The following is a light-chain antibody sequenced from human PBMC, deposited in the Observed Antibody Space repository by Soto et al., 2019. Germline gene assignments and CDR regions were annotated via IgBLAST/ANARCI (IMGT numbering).Light chain of an antibody. CDR3: HQRSKWPLT. V-gene: IGKV3-11*01. J-gene: IGKJ4*01. CDR1: QSVNSH. Sequence: EVVLTQSPATLSLSPGERATLSCRASQSVNSHLGWYQQQPGQAPRLLIYGASNRATGIPARFSGSGSGTDFTLTISNLEPEDFAVYYCHQRSKWPLTFGGGTKVDIK. CDR2: GAS.